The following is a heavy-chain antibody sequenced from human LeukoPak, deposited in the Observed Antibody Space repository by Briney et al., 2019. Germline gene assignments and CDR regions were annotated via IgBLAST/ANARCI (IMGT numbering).Heavy chain of an antibody. V-gene: IGHV5-51*01. CDR3: ARGSNEDYYYYYMDV. Sequence: GESLKISCKGSGYSFTSYWIGWVRQMPGKGLEWMGIIYPGDSDTRYSPSFQGQVTISADKSISTAYLQWSSLKASDTAVYHCARGSNEDYYYYYMDVWGKGTTVTVSS. CDR2: IYPGDSDT. D-gene: IGHD4-11*01. J-gene: IGHJ6*03. CDR1: GYSFTSYW.